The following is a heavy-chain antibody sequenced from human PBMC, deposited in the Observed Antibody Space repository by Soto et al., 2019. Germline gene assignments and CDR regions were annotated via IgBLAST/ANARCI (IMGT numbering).Heavy chain of an antibody. J-gene: IGHJ5*02. V-gene: IGHV1-3*01. CDR1: GYTFTSYG. Sequence: ASVKVSCKASGYTFTSYGIHWVRQAPGQRLEWMGWINAANGDTKYSPKFQGRVTITRDTSAGTAYMELSSLRSEDTAVYYCVRRHVSATGIDWFDPWGQGTLVTVSS. D-gene: IGHD6-13*01. CDR3: VRRHVSATGIDWFDP. CDR2: INAANGDT.